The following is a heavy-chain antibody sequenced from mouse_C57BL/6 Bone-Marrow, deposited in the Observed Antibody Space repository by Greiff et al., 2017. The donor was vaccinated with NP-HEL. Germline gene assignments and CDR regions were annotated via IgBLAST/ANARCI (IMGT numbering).Heavy chain of an antibody. CDR2: IYPRSGNT. J-gene: IGHJ2*01. CDR1: GYTFTSYG. CDR3: ASLYYFDY. V-gene: IGHV1-81*01. Sequence: QVQLQQSGAELARPGASVKLSCKASGYTFTSYGISWVKQRTGQGLEWIGEIYPRSGNTYYNEKFKGKATLTADKSSSTAYMELRSLTSEDSAVYFCASLYYFDYCGQGTTLTVSS.